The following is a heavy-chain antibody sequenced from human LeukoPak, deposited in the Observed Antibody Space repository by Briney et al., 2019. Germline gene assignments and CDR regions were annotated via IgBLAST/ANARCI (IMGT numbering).Heavy chain of an antibody. CDR3: ARGPREYCSTTSCSFDY. D-gene: IGHD2-2*01. V-gene: IGHV3-7*01. CDR1: GFTLGSYW. Sequence: GGSLRLSCAASGFTLGSYWMSWVRQAPGKGLEWVANIKQDGGEKYYVDSVKGRFTIFRDNGKNSLYLQMTSLRAEDTAVYYCARGPREYCSTTSCSFDYWGQGTLVTVSS. J-gene: IGHJ4*02. CDR2: IKQDGGEK.